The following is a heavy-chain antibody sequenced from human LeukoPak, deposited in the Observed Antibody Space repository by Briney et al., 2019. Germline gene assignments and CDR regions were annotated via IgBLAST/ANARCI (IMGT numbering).Heavy chain of an antibody. J-gene: IGHJ4*02. CDR2: INPNSGDT. CDR3: ANLMTTVTAGPFDY. D-gene: IGHD4-17*01. CDR1: GYTFTGYY. V-gene: IGHV1-2*06. Sequence: ASVKVSCKASGYTFTGYYMHWVRQAPGQGLEWMGRINPNSGDTNFAQKFQGRVTMTRDTSLSTAYMELSRLRSDDTAVYYCANLMTTVTAGPFDYWGQGTLVTVSP.